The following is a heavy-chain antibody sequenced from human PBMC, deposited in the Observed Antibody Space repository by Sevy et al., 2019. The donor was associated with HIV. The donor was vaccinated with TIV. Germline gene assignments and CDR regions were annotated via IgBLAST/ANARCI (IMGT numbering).Heavy chain of an antibody. Sequence: GGSLRLSCAASGFTFSSFAMGWVRQAPGKGLDWISVIRCTGDHTYYADSVKGRFTISRDNSKNTLFLQMNSLRAEDTAIFYGAKKMGGGSGMSFLVDYWGQGTLVTVSS. CDR2: IRCTGDHT. CDR1: GFTFSSFA. V-gene: IGHV3-23*01. D-gene: IGHD2-8*01. J-gene: IGHJ4*02. CDR3: AKKMGGGSGMSFLVDY.